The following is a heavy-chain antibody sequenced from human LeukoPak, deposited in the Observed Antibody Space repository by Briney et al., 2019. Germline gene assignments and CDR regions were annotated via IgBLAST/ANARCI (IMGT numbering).Heavy chain of an antibody. CDR2: IYYSGST. J-gene: IGHJ6*02. CDR3: TRDWRGDSGYLHHYSGMGV. CDR1: GGSISSYY. D-gene: IGHD5-12*01. Sequence: SETLSLTCTVSGGSISSYYWSWIRQPPGKGLEWIGYIYYSGSTNYNPSLKSRVTISVGTSKNQFSLQLSSVTPEDTAVYYCTRDWRGDSGYLHHYSGMGVWGQGTTVTVSS. V-gene: IGHV4-59*12.